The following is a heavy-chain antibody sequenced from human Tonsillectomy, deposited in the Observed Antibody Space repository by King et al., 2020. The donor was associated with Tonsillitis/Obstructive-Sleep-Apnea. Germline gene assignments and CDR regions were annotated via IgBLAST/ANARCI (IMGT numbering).Heavy chain of an antibody. Sequence: VQLQQWGAGLLKPSETLSLTCAVYGGSFSGYYWSWIRQPPGKGLEWIGEINHSGSTNYNPSLKRRVTISVDTSKNQFSLKLSSVTAADTAVYYCASAAPLPKLARSQWQVRARSHFDSWGEGTLVTVSS. CDR2: INHSGST. CDR1: GGSFSGYY. J-gene: IGHJ4*02. D-gene: IGHD6-19*01. CDR3: ASAAPLPKLARSQWQVRARSHFDS. V-gene: IGHV4-34*01.